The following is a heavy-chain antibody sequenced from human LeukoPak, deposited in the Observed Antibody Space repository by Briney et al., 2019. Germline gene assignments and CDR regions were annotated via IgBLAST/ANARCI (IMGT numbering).Heavy chain of an antibody. CDR1: GGTFSSYA. D-gene: IGHD3-9*01. J-gene: IGHJ6*04. CDR2: IIPIFGPT. Sequence: AASVKLSCKASGGTFSSYAISWVRQAPEQGLEWMGGIIPIFGPTNYAHKFQGRVTITADESTSTAYMELSSLRSEDTAVYYCALRYFDWLSRSRVYYYYGMDVWGKGTTVTVSS. CDR3: ALRYFDWLSRSRVYYYYGMDV. V-gene: IGHV1-69*13.